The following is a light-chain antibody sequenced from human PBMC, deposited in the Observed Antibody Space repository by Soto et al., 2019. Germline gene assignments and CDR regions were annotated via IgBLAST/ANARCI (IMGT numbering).Light chain of an antibody. Sequence: QSALTQPASVSGSPGQSITISCTGTSSDVGGYNYVSWYQQHPGKAPKLMIYHVSNRPSGVSDRLSGSKSGNTASLTISWRQAEDESDYYCGTYTSSSPHVVFGGGTKLTV. CDR2: HVS. V-gene: IGLV2-14*01. CDR1: SSDVGGYNY. J-gene: IGLJ2*01. CDR3: GTYTSSSPHVV.